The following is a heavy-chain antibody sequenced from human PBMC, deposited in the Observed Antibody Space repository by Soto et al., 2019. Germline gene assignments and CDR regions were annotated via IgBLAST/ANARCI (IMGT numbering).Heavy chain of an antibody. CDR2: IDWDEDK. V-gene: IGHV2-70*01. J-gene: IGHJ6*02. Sequence: FGPTLVHPTQTLTLTCPFSGFSLSTSGMCVSWIRHPPVRALEWLALIDWDEDKYYSTSLKTRLTISKDTSKNQVVLTMTNMDPVHTPTYYCARILGHLAYGMHXWGQGTTVTVS. CDR3: ARILGHLAYGMHX. CDR1: GFSLSTSGMC.